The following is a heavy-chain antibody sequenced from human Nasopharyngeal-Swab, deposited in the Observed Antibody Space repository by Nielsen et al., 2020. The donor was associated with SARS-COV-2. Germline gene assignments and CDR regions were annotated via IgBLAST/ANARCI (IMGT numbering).Heavy chain of an antibody. D-gene: IGHD6-13*01. CDR2: IYYSGST. J-gene: IGHJ6*04. Sequence: WIRQPPGKGLEWIGYIYYSGSTNYNPSLKSRVTISVDTSNNQFSLKLSSVTAADTAVYYCAGSDSSSWKYYYDYYGRDVWGKG. CDR3: AGSDSSSWKYYYDYYGRDV. V-gene: IGHV4-59*01.